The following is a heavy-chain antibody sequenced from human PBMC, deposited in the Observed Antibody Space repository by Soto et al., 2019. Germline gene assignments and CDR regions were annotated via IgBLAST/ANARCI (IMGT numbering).Heavy chain of an antibody. CDR1: GGTFSSYA. J-gene: IGHJ4*02. CDR2: IIPIFGTA. CDR3: ASHYDSSGYYYRGLDY. V-gene: IGHV1-69*13. D-gene: IGHD3-22*01. Sequence: SVKVSCKASGGTFSSYAISWVRQAPRQGLEWMGGIIPIFGTADYAQKFQGRVTITADESTSTAYMELSSLRSEDTAVYYCASHYDSSGYYYRGLDYWGQGTLVTVSS.